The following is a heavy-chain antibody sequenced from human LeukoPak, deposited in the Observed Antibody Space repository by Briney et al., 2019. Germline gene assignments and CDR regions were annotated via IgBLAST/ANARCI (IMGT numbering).Heavy chain of an antibody. Sequence: GGYLRLSCAASGFTFSSYAMSWVRQAPGKGLEWVGRIRSKTDGGTTDYAAPVKGRFSISRDDSKNTLYLQMNRLKTEDTAVYYCTIDRGDYGIPYWGQGTLVTVSS. CDR1: GFTFSSYA. J-gene: IGHJ4*02. CDR2: IRSKTDGGTT. CDR3: TIDRGDYGIPY. D-gene: IGHD4-17*01. V-gene: IGHV3-15*01.